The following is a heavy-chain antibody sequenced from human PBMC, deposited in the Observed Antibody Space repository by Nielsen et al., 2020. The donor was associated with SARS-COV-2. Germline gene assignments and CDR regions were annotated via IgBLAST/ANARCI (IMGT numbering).Heavy chain of an antibody. CDR1: GFTFDDYA. CDR3: AKAPPPYGDYWYFDL. CDR2: ISWNSGSI. J-gene: IGHJ2*01. V-gene: IGHV3-9*01. Sequence: SLRLSCAASGFTFDDYAMHWVRQAPGKGLEWVSGISWNSGSIGYADSVKGRFTISRDNAKNSLYLQMNSLRAEDTALYYCAKAPPPYGDYWYFDLWGRGTLVTVSS. D-gene: IGHD4-17*01.